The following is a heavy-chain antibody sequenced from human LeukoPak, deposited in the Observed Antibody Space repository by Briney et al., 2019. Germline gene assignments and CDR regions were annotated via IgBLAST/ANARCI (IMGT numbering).Heavy chain of an antibody. CDR1: GFTFSSYA. CDR2: ISGSGGST. D-gene: IGHD6-13*01. Sequence: PGGSLRLSCAASGFTFSSYAMSWVRQAPGKGLEWVSAISGSGGSTYYADSVKGRFTISRDNSKNTLYLQMNSLRAEDTAVYYCAKGLPYSSSWYLSAFDIWGQGTMVTVS. CDR3: AKGLPYSSSWYLSAFDI. J-gene: IGHJ3*02. V-gene: IGHV3-23*01.